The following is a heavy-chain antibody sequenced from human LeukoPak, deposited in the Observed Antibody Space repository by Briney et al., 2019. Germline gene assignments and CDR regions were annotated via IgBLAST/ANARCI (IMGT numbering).Heavy chain of an antibody. D-gene: IGHD5-24*01. V-gene: IGHV4-30-4*01. CDR3: ARLRLKSSWFDS. Sequence: SETLSLTCTVSGGSINSGDDYWRWIRQPPVKGLEWIGYIYFRGSTYYNPSLKSRVTISADTSTNQFSLGLSSVTAADTAVYYCARLRLKSSWFDSWGQGTLVTVSS. J-gene: IGHJ5*01. CDR2: IYFRGST. CDR1: GGSINSGDDY.